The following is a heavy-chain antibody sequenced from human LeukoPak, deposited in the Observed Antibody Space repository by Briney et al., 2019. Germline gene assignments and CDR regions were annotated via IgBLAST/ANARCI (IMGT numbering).Heavy chain of an antibody. CDR3: ARARYNYGDSDY. Sequence: SETLSLTCAVSGYSISSGYYWGWSRQPPGEGLGWIGTIYHNGNTYYNPSLNSRATISVDTSRNQFSLELSSVTAADTAVFYCARARYNYGDSDYWGQGTLVTVSS. CDR1: GYSISSGYY. V-gene: IGHV4-38-2*01. D-gene: IGHD5-18*01. CDR2: IYHNGNT. J-gene: IGHJ4*02.